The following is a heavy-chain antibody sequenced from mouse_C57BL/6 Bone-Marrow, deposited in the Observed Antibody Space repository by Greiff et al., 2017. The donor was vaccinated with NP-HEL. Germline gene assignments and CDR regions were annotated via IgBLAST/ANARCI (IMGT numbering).Heavy chain of an antibody. CDR2: ISSGGSYT. CDR3: ARRTRGFAY. J-gene: IGHJ3*01. CDR1: GFTFSSYG. Sequence: EVMLVESGGDLVKPGGSLKLSCAASGFTFSSYGMSWVRQTPDKRLEWVATISSGGSYTYYPDSVKGRFTISRDNAKNTLYLQVSSLKSDDTAMYYCARRTRGFAYWGQGTLVTVSA. V-gene: IGHV5-6*02. D-gene: IGHD2-12*01.